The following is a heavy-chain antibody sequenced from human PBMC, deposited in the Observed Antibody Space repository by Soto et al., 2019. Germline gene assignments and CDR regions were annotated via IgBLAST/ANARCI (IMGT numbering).Heavy chain of an antibody. CDR1: GFTFSSYA. J-gene: IGHJ4*02. CDR2: ISYDGSNK. CDR3: ASFSADY. Sequence: GGSLRLSCAASGFTFSSYAMHWVRQAPGKGLEWVAVISYDGSNKYYADSVKGRFTISRDNSKNTLYLQMNSLRAEDTAVYYCASFSADYWGQGTLVTVSS. V-gene: IGHV3-30-3*01.